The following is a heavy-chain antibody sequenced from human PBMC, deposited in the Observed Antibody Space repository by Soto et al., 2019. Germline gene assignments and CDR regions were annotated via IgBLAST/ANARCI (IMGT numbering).Heavy chain of an antibody. Sequence: ASVKVSCKASGGTFSSYAISWVRQAPGQGLECMGGIIPIFDTTHYAEKFQGRVTFTADESTSTVYMELSSLRSEDTAVYYCARELGSSGSFDHWG. CDR3: ARELGSSGSFDH. CDR1: GGTFSSYA. V-gene: IGHV1-69*13. D-gene: IGHD6-25*01. CDR2: IIPIFDTT. J-gene: IGHJ4*01.